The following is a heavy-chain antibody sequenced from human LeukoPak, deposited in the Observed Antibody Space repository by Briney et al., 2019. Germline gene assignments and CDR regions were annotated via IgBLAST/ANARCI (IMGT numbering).Heavy chain of an antibody. D-gene: IGHD2-15*01. CDR3: ARDAFLYCSGGSCYGGAFDI. CDR1: GYSISSGYY. Sequence: SETLSLTCTVSGYSISSGYYWGWIRQPPGKGLEWIGSIYHSGSTYYNPSLKSRVTISVDTSKNQFSLKLSSVTAADTAVYYCARDAFLYCSGGSCYGGAFDIWGRGTMVTVSS. CDR2: IYHSGST. J-gene: IGHJ3*02. V-gene: IGHV4-38-2*02.